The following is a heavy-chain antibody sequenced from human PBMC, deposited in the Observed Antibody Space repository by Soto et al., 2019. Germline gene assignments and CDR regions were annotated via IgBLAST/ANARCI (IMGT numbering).Heavy chain of an antibody. J-gene: IGHJ4*02. D-gene: IGHD3-10*01. Sequence: QVQLVESGGGVVQPGRSLRLSCAASGFTFSNYIMHWVRQAPGKGLEWVAIILHDGNNKYYADSVKGRCTISIDNSKNTLYLQMNSLRTEDTAIYYCARDDEGGSYCDLGYWGQGTLVTVSS. CDR2: ILHDGNNK. CDR1: GFTFSNYI. V-gene: IGHV3-30-3*01. CDR3: ARDDEGGSYCDLGY.